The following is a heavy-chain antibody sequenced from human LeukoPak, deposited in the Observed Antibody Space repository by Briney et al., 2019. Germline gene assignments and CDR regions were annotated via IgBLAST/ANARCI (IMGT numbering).Heavy chain of an antibody. V-gene: IGHV3-53*01. CDR3: ARDDSSGYGIEN. J-gene: IGHJ4*02. CDR2: IYSGGST. D-gene: IGHD3-22*01. Sequence: PGGSLRLSCAASGFTVSSNYMSWVRQAPGKGLEWVSVIYSGGSTFYADSVKGRFSISRDNAKNSLYLQMNSLRDEDTAVYYCARDDSSGYGIENWGQGILVTVSS. CDR1: GFTVSSNY.